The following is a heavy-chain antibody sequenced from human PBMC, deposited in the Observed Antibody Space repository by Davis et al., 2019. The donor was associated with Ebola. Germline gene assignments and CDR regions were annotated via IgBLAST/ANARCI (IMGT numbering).Heavy chain of an antibody. CDR1: GYTFTSYG. J-gene: IGHJ6*02. D-gene: IGHD5-18*01. CDR3: ARDLTAMNYYYGMDV. Sequence: ASVKVSCKASGYTFTSYGISWVRQAPGQGLEWMGWISAYNGNTNYAQKLQGRVTMTTDTSTSTAYMELRSLRSDDTAVYYCARDLTAMNYYYGMDVWGQGTTVTVSS. V-gene: IGHV1-18*01. CDR2: ISAYNGNT.